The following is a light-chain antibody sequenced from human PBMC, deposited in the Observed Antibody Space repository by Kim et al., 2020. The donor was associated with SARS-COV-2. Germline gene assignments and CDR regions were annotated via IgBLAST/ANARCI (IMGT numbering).Light chain of an antibody. CDR3: QQYETSSWT. CDR1: QTIDMTF. J-gene: IGKJ1*01. V-gene: IGKV3-20*01. Sequence: SPGEGVTLSFRASQTIDMTFLAWYQQKPGQAPRLLIYGTITRATGIPDRFRGRGSGTDFTLTISRLEPEDFAIYYCQQYETSSWTFGQGTKVDIK. CDR2: GTI.